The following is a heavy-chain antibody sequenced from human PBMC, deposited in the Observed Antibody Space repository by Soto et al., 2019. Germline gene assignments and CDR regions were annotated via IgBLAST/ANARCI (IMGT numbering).Heavy chain of an antibody. D-gene: IGHD6-19*01. CDR2: FDPEDGET. Sequence: ASVKVSCKVSGYTLTELSMHWVRQAPGKGLEWMGGFDPEDGETIYAQKFQGRVTMTEDTSTDTAYMELSSLRSEDTAVYYCATDRTAVAGRGTFYYFDYWGQGTLVTVSS. J-gene: IGHJ4*02. CDR1: GYTLTELS. V-gene: IGHV1-24*01. CDR3: ATDRTAVAGRGTFYYFDY.